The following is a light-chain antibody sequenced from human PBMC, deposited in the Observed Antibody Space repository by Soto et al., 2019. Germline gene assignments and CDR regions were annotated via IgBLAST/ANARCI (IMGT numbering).Light chain of an antibody. CDR2: EVS. CDR3: SSYTSSYTYV. CDR1: SSDVGGYNY. Sequence: QSVLTQPASVSGSPGQSITISRTGTSSDVGGYNYVSWYQQHPGKAPKLIIYEVSNRPSGVSHRFSGSKSGNTASLTISGLQAEDEADYYCSSYTSSYTYVFGSGTKVTVL. J-gene: IGLJ1*01. V-gene: IGLV2-14*01.